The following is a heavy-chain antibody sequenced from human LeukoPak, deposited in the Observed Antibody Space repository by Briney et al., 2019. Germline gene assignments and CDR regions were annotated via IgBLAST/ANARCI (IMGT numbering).Heavy chain of an antibody. CDR3: AKRVVGVTNFYDMDV. D-gene: IGHD1-26*01. V-gene: IGHV3-23*01. Sequence: GGSLRPSCPASGFTFISFGSNWVRQAPGRGLEWVSGISNSGGSTFYADSVKGRFTNPRDNSKNTLYLQMNSLRAEDTAVYYCAKRVVGVTNFYDMDVWAKGTTVTVSS. CDR2: ISNSGGST. CDR1: GFTFISFG. J-gene: IGHJ6*03.